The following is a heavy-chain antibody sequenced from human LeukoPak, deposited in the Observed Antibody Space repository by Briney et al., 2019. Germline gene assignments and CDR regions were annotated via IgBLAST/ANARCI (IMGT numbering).Heavy chain of an antibody. V-gene: IGHV1-2*02. Sequence: ASVKVSCKASGYTFTAHYIHWVRQAPGQGLEWMGWVNPNSGGTNYAQKFQGRVTMTRDTSISTAYMELSRLRSDDTAVYYCARGVRDAIDLWGRGTLVTVSS. J-gene: IGHJ2*01. CDR1: GYTFTAHY. CDR3: ARGVRDAIDL. CDR2: VNPNSGGT. D-gene: IGHD1-1*01.